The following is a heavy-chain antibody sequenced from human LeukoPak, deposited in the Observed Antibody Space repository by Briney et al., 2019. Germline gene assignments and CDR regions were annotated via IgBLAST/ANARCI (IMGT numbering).Heavy chain of an antibody. V-gene: IGHV3-64*01. J-gene: IGHJ4*02. Sequence: GGSLRLSCAASGFTFSSYAMHWVRQAPGKGLEYVSAISSNGGSIHYANSVRGRFTISRDNSKNTLYLQMGSLRAEDIAVYYCARVKASSSWYETDYWGQGTLVTVSS. CDR3: ARVKASSSWYETDY. D-gene: IGHD6-13*01. CDR2: ISSNGGSI. CDR1: GFTFSSYA.